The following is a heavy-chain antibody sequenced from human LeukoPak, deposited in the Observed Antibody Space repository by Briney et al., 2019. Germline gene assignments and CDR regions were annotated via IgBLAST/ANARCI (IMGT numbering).Heavy chain of an antibody. D-gene: IGHD3-10*01. CDR2: ISSTSSYI. CDR1: GFTFSNYA. Sequence: GGSLRLSCAASGFTFSNYAMSWVRQAPGKGLEWVSSISSTSSYIYYADSVKGRFTISRGNAKNSLYLQMNSLRAEDTAVYYCARALWSGPVYYGMDVWGQGTTVTVSS. V-gene: IGHV3-21*06. J-gene: IGHJ6*02. CDR3: ARALWSGPVYYGMDV.